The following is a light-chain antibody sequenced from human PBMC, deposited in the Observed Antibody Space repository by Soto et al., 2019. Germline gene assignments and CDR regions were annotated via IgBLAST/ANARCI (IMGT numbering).Light chain of an antibody. J-gene: IGKJ1*01. CDR1: QGISSW. CDR2: AAS. V-gene: IGKV1-12*01. CDR3: QQSYSTTWT. Sequence: DIQMTQSPSSVSASVGDRVTITCRASQGISSWLAWYQQKPGKAPKLLIYAASSLQSGVPSRFSGSGSGTDFTLTVYDLQPEDFATYSCQQSYSTTWTFGQGTKVDIK.